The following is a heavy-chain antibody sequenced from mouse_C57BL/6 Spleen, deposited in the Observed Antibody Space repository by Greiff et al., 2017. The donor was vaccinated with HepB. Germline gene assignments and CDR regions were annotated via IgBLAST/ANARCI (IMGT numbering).Heavy chain of an antibody. CDR2: IDPENGDT. Sequence: EVQLQESGAELVRPGASVKLSCTASGFNIKDDYMHWVKQRPEQGLEWIGWIDPENGDTEYASKFQGKATITADTSSNTAYLQLSSLTSEDTAVYYCTLRSVDYWGQGTTLTVSS. CDR1: GFNIKDDY. CDR3: TLRSVDY. D-gene: IGHD1-1*01. J-gene: IGHJ2*01. V-gene: IGHV14-4*01.